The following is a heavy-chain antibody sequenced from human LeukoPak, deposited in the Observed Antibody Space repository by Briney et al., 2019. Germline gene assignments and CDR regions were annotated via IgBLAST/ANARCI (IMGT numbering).Heavy chain of an antibody. CDR2: IYYSGNI. CDR3: ARVDYYYYGMDV. CDR1: GGSISSSTHY. Sequence: PSETLSLTCTVSGGSISSSTHYWDWIRQPPGKGLEWIGSIYYSGNIYYNPSLKSRVTISVDTSKNQFSLKLSSVTAADTAVYYCARVDYYYYGMDVWGQGTTVTVSS. J-gene: IGHJ6*02. V-gene: IGHV4-39*07.